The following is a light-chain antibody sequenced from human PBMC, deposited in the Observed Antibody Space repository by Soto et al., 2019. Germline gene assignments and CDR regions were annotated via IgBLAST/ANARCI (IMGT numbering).Light chain of an antibody. CDR2: SNN. V-gene: IGLV1-44*01. CDR1: SSNIGSNT. J-gene: IGLJ2*01. Sequence: QSVLTQPPSASGTPGQRVTISCSGSSSNIGSNTVNWYQQLPGTAPKLLIYSNNQRPSGVPDRFSGSKSGASAALDISGRQSEDEADYYCAAWDDSLTGPVFGGGTKLTVL. CDR3: AAWDDSLTGPV.